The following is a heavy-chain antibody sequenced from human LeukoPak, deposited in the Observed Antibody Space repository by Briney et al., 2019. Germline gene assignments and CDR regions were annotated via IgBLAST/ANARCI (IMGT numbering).Heavy chain of an antibody. V-gene: IGHV4-59*01. CDR1: GGSISSYY. Sequence: LETLSLTCTVSGGSISSYYWSWIRQPPGKGLEWIGYIYYSGSTNYNPSLKSRVTISVDTSKNQFSLKLSSVTAADTAVYYCARDRTGDAFDIWGQGTMVTVSS. CDR3: ARDRTGDAFDI. J-gene: IGHJ3*02. CDR2: IYYSGST. D-gene: IGHD7-27*01.